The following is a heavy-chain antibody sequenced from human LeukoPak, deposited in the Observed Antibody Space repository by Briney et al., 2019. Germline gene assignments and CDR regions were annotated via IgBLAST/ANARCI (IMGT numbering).Heavy chain of an antibody. J-gene: IGHJ3*02. Sequence: GGSLRLSCAASGFTFSAYAMAWVRQAPGKGLEWVSTISGSGGTTYSADSVKGRFTISRDNSKNILYLQVNSLRAGDTVVYYCAKDYYYDSSGYYYGDAFDIWGQGTMVTVSS. V-gene: IGHV3-23*01. CDR3: AKDYYYDSSGYYYGDAFDI. CDR2: ISGSGGTT. CDR1: GFTFSAYA. D-gene: IGHD3-22*01.